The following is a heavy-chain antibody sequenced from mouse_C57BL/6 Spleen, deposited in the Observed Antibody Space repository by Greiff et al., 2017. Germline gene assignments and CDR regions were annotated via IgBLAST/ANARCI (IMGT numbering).Heavy chain of an antibody. D-gene: IGHD1-1*01. CDR3: ARDHYYGSSHWYFDV. CDR2: IYPGDGDT. V-gene: IGHV1-80*01. J-gene: IGHJ1*03. Sequence: VKLVESGAELVKPGASVKISCKASGYAFSSYWMNWVKQRPGKGLEWIGQIYPGDGDTNYNGKFKGKATLTADKSSSTAYMQLSSLTSEDSAVYFCARDHYYGSSHWYFDVWGTGTTVTVSS. CDR1: GYAFSSYW.